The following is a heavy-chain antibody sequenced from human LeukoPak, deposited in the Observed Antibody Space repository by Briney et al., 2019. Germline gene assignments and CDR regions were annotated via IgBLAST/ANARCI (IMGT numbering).Heavy chain of an antibody. J-gene: IGHJ4*02. CDR2: IYNDGST. V-gene: IGHV3-53*05. Sequence: GGSLRLSCAASGFAVSRNYVTWVRQAPGKGLEWVSVIYNDGSTSYADSVKGRFTISRDNAKNTVYLQMNSLRVEDTAVYYCARGPWDCWGQGTLVTVSS. CDR1: GFAVSRNY. CDR3: ARGPWDC.